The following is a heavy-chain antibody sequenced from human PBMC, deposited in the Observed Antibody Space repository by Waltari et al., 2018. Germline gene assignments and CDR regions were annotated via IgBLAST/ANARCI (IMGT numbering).Heavy chain of an antibody. V-gene: IGHV4-39*07. CDR3: ARGFGSATTSRFDP. Sequence: QLQLQESGPGLVKPPETLSLTCTVSGGSISSSGYYWGWIRQPPEKGLAWVASMDYSGRTYYNPSLKSRVTISVDTSKNQFSLEVRSVTAADTAVYYCARGFGSATTSRFDPWGQGIVVTVSS. CDR1: GGSISSSGYY. CDR2: MDYSGRT. J-gene: IGHJ5*02. D-gene: IGHD5-12*01.